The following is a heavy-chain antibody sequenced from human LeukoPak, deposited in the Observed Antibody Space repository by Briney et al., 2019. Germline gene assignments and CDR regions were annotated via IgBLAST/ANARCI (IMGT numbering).Heavy chain of an antibody. Sequence: GRSLRLSCAASGFTFSSYGMHWVRQAPGKGLERVAVIWYDGSNKYYADSVKGRFTISRDNSKNTLYLQMNSLRAEDTAVYYCARDPNYYDSSGCDYWGQGTLVTVSS. D-gene: IGHD3-22*01. J-gene: IGHJ4*02. CDR3: ARDPNYYDSSGCDY. CDR1: GFTFSSYG. CDR2: IWYDGSNK. V-gene: IGHV3-33*01.